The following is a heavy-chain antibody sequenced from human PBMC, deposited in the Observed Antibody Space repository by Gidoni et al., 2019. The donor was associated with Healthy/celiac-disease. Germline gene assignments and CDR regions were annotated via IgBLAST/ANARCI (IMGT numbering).Heavy chain of an antibody. J-gene: IGHJ6*02. D-gene: IGHD3-10*01. V-gene: IGHV1-18*01. CDR3: ARGVVGSGSYLGSDYYYYYGMDV. CDR1: GYTFTSYG. Sequence: QVQLVQSGAEVKKPVASVKVSCKASGYTFTSYGISWVRQAPGQGLAWMGWISAYNGNTNYAQKLQGRVTMTADTSTSTAYMERRSLRSDDTAVYYCARGVVGSGSYLGSDYYYYYGMDVWGQGTTVTVSS. CDR2: ISAYNGNT.